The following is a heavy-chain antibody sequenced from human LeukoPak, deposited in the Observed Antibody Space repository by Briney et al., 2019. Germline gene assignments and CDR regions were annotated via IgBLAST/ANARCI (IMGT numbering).Heavy chain of an antibody. CDR3: ARADGDLWGNQNWFDP. D-gene: IGHD4-17*01. V-gene: IGHV4-4*02. Sequence: RASETLSLTCAVSGGSISSSNWWSWVRQPPGKGLEWIGEIYHSGSTNYNPSLKSRVTISVDKSKNQFSLKLSSVTAADTAVYYCARADGDLWGNQNWFDPWGQGTLVTVSS. J-gene: IGHJ5*02. CDR1: GGSISSSNW. CDR2: IYHSGST.